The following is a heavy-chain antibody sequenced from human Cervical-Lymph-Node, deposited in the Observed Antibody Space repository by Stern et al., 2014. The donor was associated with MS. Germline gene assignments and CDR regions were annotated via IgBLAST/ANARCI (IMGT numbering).Heavy chain of an antibody. J-gene: IGHJ4*02. CDR3: ARVRMMGTPYFDY. D-gene: IGHD3-16*01. CDR2: TIPIFGTA. Sequence: VQLVQSGAEVKKPGSSVKVSCKASGGTFSSYAISWVRQAPGPGLAWLGGTIPIFGTAHLSQTFQGRVPLTPEQSMITAYMELSSLRSEDTAVYYCARVRMMGTPYFDYWGQGTLVTVSS. V-gene: IGHV1-69*01. CDR1: GGTFSSYA.